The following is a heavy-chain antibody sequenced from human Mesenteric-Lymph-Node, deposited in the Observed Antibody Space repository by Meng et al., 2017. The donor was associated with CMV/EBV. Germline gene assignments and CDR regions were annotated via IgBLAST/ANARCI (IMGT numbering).Heavy chain of an antibody. CDR2: IWYDGSNK. J-gene: IGHJ4*02. CDR1: GFTFSNYG. CDR3: AKEGRRDGYNHFDY. D-gene: IGHD5-24*01. Sequence: GESLKISCAASGFTFSNYGMHWVRQAPGKGLECVAVIWYDGSNKYYADSVKGRFTISRDNSKNSLYLQMNSLRTEDTALYYCAKEGRRDGYNHFDYWGQGTLVTVSS. V-gene: IGHV3-33*03.